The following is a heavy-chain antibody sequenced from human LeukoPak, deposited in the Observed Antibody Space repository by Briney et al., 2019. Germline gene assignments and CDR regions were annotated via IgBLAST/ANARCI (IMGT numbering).Heavy chain of an antibody. Sequence: SETLSLTCTVSGGSISSYYWSWIRQPPGKGLEWIGYIYYSGRTNYNPSLKSRVTISVDTSKNQFSLKLSSVTAADTAVYYCARGGDIVVVVAATGAFDIWGQGTMVTVSS. CDR1: GGSISSYY. CDR3: ARGGDIVVVVAATGAFDI. J-gene: IGHJ3*02. D-gene: IGHD2-15*01. V-gene: IGHV4-59*12. CDR2: IYYSGRT.